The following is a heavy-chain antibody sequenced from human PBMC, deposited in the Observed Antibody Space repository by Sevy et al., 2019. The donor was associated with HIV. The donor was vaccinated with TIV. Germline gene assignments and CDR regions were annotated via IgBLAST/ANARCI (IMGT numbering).Heavy chain of an antibody. CDR3: ARVALVATMVDY. J-gene: IGHJ4*02. CDR2: ISGRGSGI. V-gene: IGHV3-11*01. CDR1: GFTFSDYY. Sequence: GGSLRLSCAASGFTFSDYYMSWIRQAPGKGLKWVSYISGRGSGILYADSVKGRFTISRDNAKNSLYLQMNSLRAEDTAVYYCARVALVATMVDYWGQGSLVTVSS. D-gene: IGHD5-12*01.